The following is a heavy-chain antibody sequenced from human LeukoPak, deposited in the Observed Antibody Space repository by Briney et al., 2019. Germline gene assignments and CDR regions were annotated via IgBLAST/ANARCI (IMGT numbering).Heavy chain of an antibody. D-gene: IGHD2-2*01. CDR2: INHSGST. Sequence: PSETLSLTCAVYGGSFSGYYWSWIRQPPGKGLEWIGEINHSGSTNYNPSLKSRVTISVDTSKNQFSLKLSSVTAADTAVYYCARGPYYSLRYCSNTSCREPYYYYGMDVWGKGTTVTVSS. CDR3: ARGPYYSLRYCSNTSCREPYYYYGMDV. V-gene: IGHV4-34*01. CDR1: GGSFSGYY. J-gene: IGHJ6*04.